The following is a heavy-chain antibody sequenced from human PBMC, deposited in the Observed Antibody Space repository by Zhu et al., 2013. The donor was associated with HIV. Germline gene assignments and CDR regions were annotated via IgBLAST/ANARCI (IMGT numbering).Heavy chain of an antibody. CDR2: ISAYNGNT. J-gene: IGHJ4*02. V-gene: IGHV1-18*01. CDR3: ARDREDIVVVPAALPLGY. Sequence: VQLVQSGAEVKKPGASVKVSCKASGYTFTSYGISWVRQAPGQGLEWMGWISAYNGNTNYAQKLQGRVTMTTDTSTSTAYMELRSLRSDDTAVYYCARDREDIVVVPAALPLGYWGQGTLVTVSS. CDR1: GYTFTSYG. D-gene: IGHD2-2*01.